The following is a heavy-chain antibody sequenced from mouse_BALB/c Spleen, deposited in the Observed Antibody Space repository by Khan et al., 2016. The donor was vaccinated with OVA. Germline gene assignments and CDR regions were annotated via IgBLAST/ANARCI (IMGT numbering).Heavy chain of an antibody. CDR3: TRHRGYYGSTPYFDY. D-gene: IGHD1-1*01. Sequence: EVELVESGGGLVRPGGSLKLSCAASGFSFSSYSMSWVSQTPEKRLEWVATISSGGSYTYSPDSVKGRFTISRDNAKNNLYLQMISLKSEDTAMYYCTRHRGYYGSTPYFDYWGQGTTLTVSS. J-gene: IGHJ2*01. V-gene: IGHV5-6-4*01. CDR1: GFSFSSYS. CDR2: ISSGGSYT.